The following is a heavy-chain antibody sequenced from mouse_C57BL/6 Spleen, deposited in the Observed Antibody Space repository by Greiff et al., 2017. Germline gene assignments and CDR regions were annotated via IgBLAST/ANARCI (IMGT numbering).Heavy chain of an antibody. CDR3: ARRGNSNYFDY. Sequence: EVQGVESGGGLVKPGGSLKLSCAASGFTFSSYTMSWVRQTPEKRLEWVATISGGGGNTYYPDSVKGRFTISRDNAKNTLYLQMSSLRSEDTALYYCARRGNSNYFDYWGQGTTLTVSS. CDR2: ISGGGGNT. J-gene: IGHJ2*01. D-gene: IGHD2-5*01. CDR1: GFTFSSYT. V-gene: IGHV5-9*01.